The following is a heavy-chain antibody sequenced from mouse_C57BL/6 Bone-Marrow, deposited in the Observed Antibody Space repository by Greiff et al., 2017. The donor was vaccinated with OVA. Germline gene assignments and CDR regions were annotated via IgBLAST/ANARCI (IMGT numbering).Heavy chain of an antibody. D-gene: IGHD2-3*01. Sequence: QVQLQQPGAELVMPGASVKLSCKASGYTFTSYWMHWVKQRPGQGLEWIGEIDPADSYTNYNQKFKGKSTLTVDKSSSTAYMQLSSLTSEDSAVYYCARDDGSWGQGTSVTVSS. CDR3: ARDDGS. V-gene: IGHV1-69*01. CDR1: GYTFTSYW. CDR2: IDPADSYT. J-gene: IGHJ4*01.